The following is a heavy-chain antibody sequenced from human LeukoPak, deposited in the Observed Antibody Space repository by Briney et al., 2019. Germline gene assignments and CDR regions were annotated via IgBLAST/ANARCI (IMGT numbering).Heavy chain of an antibody. V-gene: IGHV1-46*01. Sequence: ASVKVSCKASGYTFTSYYMHWVRQAPGQGLEGMGIINPSGGRTNYAQKFQGRVTMTRDTSTSTVYMELSSLRSEDTAVYYCARDEVYGYNCGGLDYWGQGSLVTVSS. CDR2: INPSGGRT. D-gene: IGHD5-24*01. J-gene: IGHJ4*02. CDR3: ARDEVYGYNCGGLDY. CDR1: GYTFTSYY.